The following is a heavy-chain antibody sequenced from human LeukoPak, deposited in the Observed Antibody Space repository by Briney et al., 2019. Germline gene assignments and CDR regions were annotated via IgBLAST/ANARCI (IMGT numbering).Heavy chain of an antibody. J-gene: IGHJ4*02. CDR3: ARDKMVGPTIFDY. Sequence: PGGSLRLSCAAPGFTFSSYWMSWVRQAPGKGLEWVANIKQDGSEKYYVDSLKGRFTISRDNAKNSLYLQMNSLRAEDTAVYYCARDKMVGPTIFDYWGQGALVTVSS. D-gene: IGHD1-26*01. V-gene: IGHV3-7*01. CDR2: IKQDGSEK. CDR1: GFTFSSYW.